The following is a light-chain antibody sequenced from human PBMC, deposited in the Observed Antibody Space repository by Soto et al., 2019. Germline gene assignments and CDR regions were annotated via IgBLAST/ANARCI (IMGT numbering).Light chain of an antibody. CDR1: NIGSKS. V-gene: IGLV3-21*02. J-gene: IGLJ3*02. CDR2: DDG. Sequence: SYELTQPPSVSVAPGQTARITCGGNNIGSKSVHWYQQKPGQAPVLVVYDDGDRPSGIPERFSGSNSGNTATLTISGVEAGDEADYYCQVWDSSTDHRVFGGGTQLTVL. CDR3: QVWDSSTDHRV.